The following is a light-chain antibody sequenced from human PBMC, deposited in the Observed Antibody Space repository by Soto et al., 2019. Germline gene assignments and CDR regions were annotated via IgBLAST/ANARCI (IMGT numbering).Light chain of an antibody. CDR2: EVS. CDR1: SSDVGGYNY. Sequence: QSALTQPASVSGSPGQSITISCTGTSSDVGGYNYDSWYQQHPGKAPKLMIYEVSNRPSGVSNRFSGSKSDNTASLTISGLQAEDEADYYCSSYTSSSTLVFGGGTKLTVL. V-gene: IGLV2-14*01. J-gene: IGLJ2*01. CDR3: SSYTSSSTLV.